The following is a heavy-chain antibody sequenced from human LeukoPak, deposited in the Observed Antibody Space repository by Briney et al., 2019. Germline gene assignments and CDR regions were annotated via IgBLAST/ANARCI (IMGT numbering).Heavy chain of an antibody. Sequence: SETLSLTCTVSGGSISSYYWSWIRQPPGKGLEWIGYIYYSGSTNYNPSLKSRVTMSVDTSKNEFSLKLSSMTAVDTALYYCARGYNAFDIWGQGTMVTVSS. CDR1: GGSISSYY. D-gene: IGHD5-18*01. J-gene: IGHJ3*02. V-gene: IGHV4-59*12. CDR3: ARGYNAFDI. CDR2: IYYSGST.